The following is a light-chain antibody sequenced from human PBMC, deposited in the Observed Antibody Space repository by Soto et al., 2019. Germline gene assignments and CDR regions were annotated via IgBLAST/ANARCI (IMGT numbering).Light chain of an antibody. Sequence: DIVMTQSPDSLAVSLGERATINCKSSQSVLYSSNNMNYLAWYQQKPGQPPKLLIYWASTRESGVPDRFSGSGSGKDFTLTISSLQAEDVAVYYCQQYSSTPLTFGGGTKVEI. J-gene: IGKJ4*01. CDR3: QQYSSTPLT. V-gene: IGKV4-1*01. CDR1: QSVLYSSNNMNY. CDR2: WAS.